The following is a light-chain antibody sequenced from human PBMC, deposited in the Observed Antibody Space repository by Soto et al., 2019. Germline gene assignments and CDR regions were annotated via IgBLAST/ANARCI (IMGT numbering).Light chain of an antibody. CDR1: QSLANSF. V-gene: IGKV3-20*01. CDR2: DTS. CDR3: QQYGTSEII. Sequence: EIVLTQSPGTLSLSPGERATLSCRASQSLANSFIAWYQQKPGQAPRLLIYDTSSRASGIPDRFSGSGSGTDFTLTISRLETEDFAEFYCQQYGTSEIIFGQGTRLEIK. J-gene: IGKJ5*01.